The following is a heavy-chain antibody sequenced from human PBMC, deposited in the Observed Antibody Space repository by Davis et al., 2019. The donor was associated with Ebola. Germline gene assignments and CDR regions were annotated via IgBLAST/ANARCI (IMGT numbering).Heavy chain of an antibody. D-gene: IGHD1-26*01. CDR3: ARFGIVGATNAFDI. CDR2: IIPILGIA. Sequence: SVKVSCKASGGTFSSYAISWVRQAPGQGLEWMGRIIPILGIANYAQKFQGRVTITADKSTSTAYMELSSLRSEDTAVYYCARFGIVGATNAFDIWGQGTMVTVSS. CDR1: GGTFSSYA. V-gene: IGHV1-69*04. J-gene: IGHJ3*02.